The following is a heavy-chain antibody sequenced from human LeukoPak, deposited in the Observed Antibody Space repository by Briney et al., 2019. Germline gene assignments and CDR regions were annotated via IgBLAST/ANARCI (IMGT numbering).Heavy chain of an antibody. CDR3: ARSIGGWRERRFDY. Sequence: GASVKVSCKASGYTFTSCGISWVRQAPGQGLEWMGLISAYNGNTNYAQKLQGRVTMTTDTSTSTAYMELRSLRSDDTAAYSCARSIGGWRERRFDYWGQGTLVTVSS. CDR1: GYTFTSCG. CDR2: ISAYNGNT. D-gene: IGHD6-19*01. J-gene: IGHJ4*02. V-gene: IGHV1-18*01.